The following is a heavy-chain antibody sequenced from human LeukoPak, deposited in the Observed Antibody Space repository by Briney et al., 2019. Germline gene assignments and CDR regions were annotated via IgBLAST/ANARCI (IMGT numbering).Heavy chain of an antibody. J-gene: IGHJ4*02. Sequence: PGGSLRLSCAASGFTFSSYWMSWVRQAPGKGLEWVSVIYSGGSTYYADSVKGRFTISRDNSKNTLYLQMNSLRAGDTAVYYCARGGRYYDSSGYYPIDYWGQGTLVTVSS. CDR2: IYSGGST. V-gene: IGHV3-53*01. CDR3: ARGGRYYDSSGYYPIDY. CDR1: GFTFSSYW. D-gene: IGHD3-22*01.